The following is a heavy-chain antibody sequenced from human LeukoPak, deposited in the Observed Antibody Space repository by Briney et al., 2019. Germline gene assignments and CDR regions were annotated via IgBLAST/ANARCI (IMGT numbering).Heavy chain of an antibody. CDR3: ARGRKGGSSWFDY. CDR2: IYHSGST. CDR1: GGSISSGGYY. D-gene: IGHD6-13*01. J-gene: IGHJ4*02. V-gene: IGHV4-30-2*01. Sequence: KPSETLSLTCTVSGGSISSGGYYWSWIRQPPGKGLEWIGYIYHSGSTYYNPSLKSRVTISVDRSKNQFSLKLSSVTAADTAVYYCARGRKGGSSWFDYWGQGTLVTVSS.